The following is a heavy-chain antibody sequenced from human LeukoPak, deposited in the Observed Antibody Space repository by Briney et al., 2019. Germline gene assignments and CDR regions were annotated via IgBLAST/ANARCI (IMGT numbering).Heavy chain of an antibody. J-gene: IGHJ6*02. D-gene: IGHD6-19*01. CDR1: GGSISTYY. CDR2: IYYTGST. V-gene: IGHV4-59*08. CDR3: ARRPHTGYSGDWGPHDYYYGMNV. Sequence: SETLSLTCTVSGGSISTYYWSWIRQPPGKGLEWIGYIYYTGSTNYDPSLKSRVTISVDTSKNQFSLKLSPVTAADTAVYYCARRPHTGYSGDWGPHDYYYGMNVWGQGTTVTVSS.